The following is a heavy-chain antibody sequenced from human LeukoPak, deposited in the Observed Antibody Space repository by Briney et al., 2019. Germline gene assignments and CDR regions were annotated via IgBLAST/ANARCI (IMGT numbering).Heavy chain of an antibody. CDR1: GFTFSGSA. D-gene: IGHD2-2*02. J-gene: IGHJ6*03. Sequence: GGSLRLSCAASGFTFSGSAMHWVRQASGKGLEWVGRIRSKANSYATAYAASVKGRFTISRDDSKNTAYLQMNSLKTEDTAVYYCTRRVYCSSTSCYSPTYYYYYMDVWGKGTTVTVSS. CDR3: TRRVYCSSTSCYSPTYYYYYMDV. CDR2: IRSKANSYAT. V-gene: IGHV3-73*01.